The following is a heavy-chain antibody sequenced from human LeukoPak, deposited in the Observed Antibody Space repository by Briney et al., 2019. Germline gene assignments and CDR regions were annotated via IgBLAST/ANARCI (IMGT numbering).Heavy chain of an antibody. Sequence: PSETLSLTCTVSGVSTSSYYWNWIRQPPGKELEWIGNIYYSGSTNYNPYLKSRVTISIDTSKNQFSLKVNSAIAADTAVYYCARESMYSSVGSYGFDIWGQGTMVTVSS. CDR2: IYYSGST. J-gene: IGHJ3*02. CDR1: GVSTSSYY. CDR3: ARESMYSSVGSYGFDI. D-gene: IGHD3-10*01. V-gene: IGHV4-59*01.